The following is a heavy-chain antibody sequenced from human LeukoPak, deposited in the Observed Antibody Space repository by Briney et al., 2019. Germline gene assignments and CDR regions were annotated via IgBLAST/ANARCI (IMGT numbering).Heavy chain of an antibody. V-gene: IGHV1-69*01. Sequence: SVKVSCKASGGTFSSYAISSVRQAPGQGLEWMGGIIAIFAAANYAQKSQGRVTITADESTSTAYMELSSLRSEDTAVYYCARDESRYYYDSSGYYPPHFDYWGQGTLVTVSS. CDR3: ARDESRYYYDSSGYYPPHFDY. CDR1: GGTFSSYA. CDR2: IIAIFAAA. J-gene: IGHJ4*02. D-gene: IGHD3-22*01.